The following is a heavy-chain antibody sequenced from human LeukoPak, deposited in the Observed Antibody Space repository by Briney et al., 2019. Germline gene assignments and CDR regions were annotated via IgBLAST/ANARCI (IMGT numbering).Heavy chain of an antibody. J-gene: IGHJ1*01. CDR3: ASGSVRDFWSGYYTKAEYFQH. CDR2: INPSGGST. D-gene: IGHD3-3*01. CDR1: GYTFTSYY. V-gene: IGHV1-46*01. Sequence: GASVKVSCKASGYTFTSYYMHWVRQAPGQGLEWMGIINPSGGSTSYAQKFQGRVTMTRDTSTSTVYMELSSLRSEDTAVYYCASGSVRDFWSGYYTKAEYFQHWGQGTLVTVSS.